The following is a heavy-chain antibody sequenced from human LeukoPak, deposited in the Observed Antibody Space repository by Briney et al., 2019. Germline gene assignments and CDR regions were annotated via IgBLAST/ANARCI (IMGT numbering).Heavy chain of an antibody. CDR1: GYSFSIYW. CDR2: IYPGDSDT. Sequence: GESLKISCKGSGYSFSIYWIAWVRQMPGKGLEWMGIIYPGDSDTRYSPSFQGQVTISADKSTSTAYLQWAGLRASDTAMYYCARRGYCSGGSCHSNAFDIWGQGTMVTVSS. J-gene: IGHJ3*02. V-gene: IGHV5-51*01. D-gene: IGHD2-15*01. CDR3: ARRGYCSGGSCHSNAFDI.